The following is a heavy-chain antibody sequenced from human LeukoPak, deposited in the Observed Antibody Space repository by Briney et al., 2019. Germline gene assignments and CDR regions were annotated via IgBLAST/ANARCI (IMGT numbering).Heavy chain of an antibody. Sequence: SETLSLTCTVSGGSVTSGSYYWSWIRQPPRKGLEWIVYIYYSGSTNYNPSLKSRVTISVDTSKNQFSLKLSSVTAADTAVYYCASGYSYGYGFWYFDLWGRGSLVTVSS. CDR2: IYYSGST. V-gene: IGHV4-61*01. J-gene: IGHJ2*01. CDR1: GGSVTSGSYY. D-gene: IGHD5-18*01. CDR3: ASGYSYGYGFWYFDL.